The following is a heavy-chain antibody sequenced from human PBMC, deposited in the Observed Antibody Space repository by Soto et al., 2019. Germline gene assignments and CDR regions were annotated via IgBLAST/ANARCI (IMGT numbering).Heavy chain of an antibody. Sequence: PSETLSLTCSVSGGSISSSSYFWGWIRQPPGKGLEWIGSMYYSGSTYYNPSLKSRVTISVDTSKNQFSLKLSSVTAADTAVYYCASCYGSGLRYYYYGMDVWGQGTTVTVSS. V-gene: IGHV4-39*01. CDR2: MYYSGST. CDR3: ASCYGSGLRYYYYGMDV. J-gene: IGHJ6*02. CDR1: GGSISSSSYF. D-gene: IGHD3-10*01.